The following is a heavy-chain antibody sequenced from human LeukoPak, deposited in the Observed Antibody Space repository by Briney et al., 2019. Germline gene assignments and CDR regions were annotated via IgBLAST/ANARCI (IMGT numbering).Heavy chain of an antibody. CDR1: GGSFSGYY. V-gene: IGHV4-34*01. Sequence: PSETLSLTCAVYGGSFSGYYWSWIRQPPGKRLEWIGEINHSGSTNYNPSLKSRVTISVDTSKNQFSLKLSSVTAADTAVYYCARGFSDYDSSGYRPFDYWGQGTLVTVSS. CDR3: ARGFSDYDSSGYRPFDY. D-gene: IGHD3-22*01. CDR2: INHSGST. J-gene: IGHJ4*02.